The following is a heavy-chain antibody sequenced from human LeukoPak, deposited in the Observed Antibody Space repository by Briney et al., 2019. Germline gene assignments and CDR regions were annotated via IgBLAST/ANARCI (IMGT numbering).Heavy chain of an antibody. J-gene: IGHJ3*02. D-gene: IGHD3-22*01. Sequence: PGGSLRLSCAASGFTFSSYSMNWVRQAPGKGLEWVSSISSSSSYIYYADSVKGRFTISRDNAKNSLYLQMDSLRAEDTAVYYCARDRSTMIVVDAFDIRGQGTMVTVSS. CDR3: ARDRSTMIVVDAFDI. CDR1: GFTFSSYS. V-gene: IGHV3-21*01. CDR2: ISSSSSYI.